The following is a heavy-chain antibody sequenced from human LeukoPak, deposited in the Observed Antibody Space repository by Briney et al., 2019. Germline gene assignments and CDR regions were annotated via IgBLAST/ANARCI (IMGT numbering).Heavy chain of an antibody. D-gene: IGHD6-6*01. V-gene: IGHV3-23*01. Sequence: QAGGSLRLSCAASGITFSNYVMSWVRQAPGKGLEWVSAISGGGRNTYYAASVKGRFTISRDNAKNPLYLQMNSLRAEDTAVYYCATKEGAARPSPSPVQYWGQGTLVTVSS. CDR1: GITFSNYV. J-gene: IGHJ4*02. CDR2: ISGGGRNT. CDR3: ATKEGAARPSPSPVQY.